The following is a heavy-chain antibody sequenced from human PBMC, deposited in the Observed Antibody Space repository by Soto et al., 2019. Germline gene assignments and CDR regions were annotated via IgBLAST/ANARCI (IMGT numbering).Heavy chain of an antibody. D-gene: IGHD1-1*01. CDR3: VRQRPNEGFDH. CDR2: SRDNAHRYGAT. J-gene: IGHJ4*02. Sequence: EVQLVQSGGGLVQPGGSLRLSCAASGFTFSDYYIDWVRHAPGKGLEWVGRSRDNAHRYGATEYAPSVKGRSTISRDESKISVYLEINSLKAEDTAVYYCVRQRPNEGFDHSGQGTLVTVSS. V-gene: IGHV3-72*01. CDR1: GFTFSDYY.